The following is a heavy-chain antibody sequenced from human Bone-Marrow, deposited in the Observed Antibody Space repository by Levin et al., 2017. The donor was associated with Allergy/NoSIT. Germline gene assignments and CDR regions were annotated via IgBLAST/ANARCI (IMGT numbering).Heavy chain of an antibody. CDR1: GGSISSSNW. J-gene: IGHJ6*02. Sequence: GSLRLSCAVSGGSISSSNWWSWVRQPPGKGLEWIGEIYHSGSTNYNPSLKSRVTISVDKSKNQFSLKLSSVTAADTAVYYCARGGQDSYGYDAPYYYYYYGMDVWGQGTTVTVSS. CDR2: IYHSGST. CDR3: ARGGQDSYGYDAPYYYYYYGMDV. V-gene: IGHV4-4*02. D-gene: IGHD5-18*01.